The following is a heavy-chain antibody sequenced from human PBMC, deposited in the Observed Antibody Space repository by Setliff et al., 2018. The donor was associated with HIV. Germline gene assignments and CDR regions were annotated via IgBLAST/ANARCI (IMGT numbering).Heavy chain of an antibody. CDR2: ISGSGIGS. CDR1: GFTFSRYA. D-gene: IGHD3-10*01. V-gene: IGHV3-23*01. CDR3: AKDRRYYYGSGSYPGET. Sequence: GSLRLSCAASGFTFSRYAMTWVRQAPGKGLEWVSAISGSGIGSYYPDSVKGRFTISRDKSKNTLFLQMNSLRAEDTAVYYCAKDRRYYYGSGSYPGETWGQGTLVTVSS. J-gene: IGHJ5*02.